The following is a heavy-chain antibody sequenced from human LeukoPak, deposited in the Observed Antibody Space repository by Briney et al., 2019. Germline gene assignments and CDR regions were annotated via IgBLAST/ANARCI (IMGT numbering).Heavy chain of an antibody. CDR3: AKRGVVIRVILVGFHKEAYYFDS. CDR1: GFTFSSYW. Sequence: GGSLRLSCAASGFTFSSYWMSWVRQAPGKGLEWVAIINHDGSEIYYVGSARGRFTVSRDNSKKSVYLQMNSLRVEDTAVYFCAKRGVVIRVILVGFHKEAYYFDSWGQGALVTVSS. D-gene: IGHD3-10*01. J-gene: IGHJ4*02. CDR2: INHDGSEI. V-gene: IGHV3-7*03.